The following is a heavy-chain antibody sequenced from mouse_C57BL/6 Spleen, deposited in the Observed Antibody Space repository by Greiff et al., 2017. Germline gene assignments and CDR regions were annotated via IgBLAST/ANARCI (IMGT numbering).Heavy chain of an antibody. CDR3: AHSSGYFDY. CDR2: IYPGDGDT. V-gene: IGHV1-82*01. Sequence: QVQLKQSGPELVKPGASVKISCKASGYAFSSSWLNWVKQRPGKGLEWIGRIYPGDGDTNYNGKFKGKATLTADKSSSTAYMQLSSLTSEDSAVYFCAHSSGYFDYWGQGTTLTVSS. D-gene: IGHD3-2*02. J-gene: IGHJ2*01. CDR1: GYAFSSSW.